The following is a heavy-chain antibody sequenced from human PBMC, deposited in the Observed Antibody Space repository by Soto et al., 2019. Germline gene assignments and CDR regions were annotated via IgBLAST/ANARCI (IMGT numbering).Heavy chain of an antibody. J-gene: IGHJ4*02. V-gene: IGHV3-23*01. Sequence: EVQLLESGGDLIQPGGSLRLSCAASGFTFSTYAMSWVRQAPGKGLEWILSISGGGDETYYTDSVKGRFTISRENSKNTVYLQMNSLRAEDTAVYYCAKDREAPIYWGQGTLVTVSS. CDR3: AKDREAPIY. D-gene: IGHD3-10*01. CDR2: ISGGGDET. CDR1: GFTFSTYA.